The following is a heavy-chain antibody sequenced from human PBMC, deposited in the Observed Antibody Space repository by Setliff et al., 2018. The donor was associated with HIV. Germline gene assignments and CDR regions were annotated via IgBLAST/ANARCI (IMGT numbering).Heavy chain of an antibody. Sequence: ASVKVSCKASGYTFTSYAMHWVRQAPGQRLEWMGWINAGNGNTKYSQKFQGRVTITRDTSASTAYMELRSLRADDTAVYFCARPTNIDTLYYGSQTFYMYYYGLDVWGQGTTVTVSS. CDR2: INAGNGNT. CDR3: ARPTNIDTLYYGSQTFYMYYYGLDV. D-gene: IGHD1-26*01. CDR1: GYTFTSYA. J-gene: IGHJ6*02. V-gene: IGHV1-3*01.